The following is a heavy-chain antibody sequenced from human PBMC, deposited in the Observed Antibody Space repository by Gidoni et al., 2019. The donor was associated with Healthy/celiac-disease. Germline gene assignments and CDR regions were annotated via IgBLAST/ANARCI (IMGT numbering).Heavy chain of an antibody. CDR2: IWYDGSNK. CDR3: ARTYYDSSGYYSTYYYGMDV. V-gene: IGHV3-33*01. D-gene: IGHD3-22*01. CDR1: GFPFSSYG. Sequence: QVQLVESGGGVVQPGRSLRLSCAASGFPFSSYGMHWVRQAPGKGLEWVAVIWYDGSNKYYADSGKGRFTISRDNSKNTLYLQMNSLRAEDTAVYYCARTYYDSSGYYSTYYYGMDVWGQGTTVTVSS. J-gene: IGHJ6*02.